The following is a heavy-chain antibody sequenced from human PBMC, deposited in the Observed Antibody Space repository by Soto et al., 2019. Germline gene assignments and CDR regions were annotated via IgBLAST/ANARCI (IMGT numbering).Heavy chain of an antibody. CDR1: GGSFSGYY. J-gene: IGHJ6*02. CDR3: ARVWTTSPVYYYYGMDV. Sequence: QVQLQQWGAGLLKPSETLSLTCAVYGGSFSGYYWSWIRQPPGKGLEWIGEINHSGSTNYNPSLNCRATISVDTSQNQFSLKLSSATAADTAVYYCARVWTTSPVYYYYGMDVWGQGTTVTVS. CDR2: INHSGST. D-gene: IGHD1-1*01. V-gene: IGHV4-34*01.